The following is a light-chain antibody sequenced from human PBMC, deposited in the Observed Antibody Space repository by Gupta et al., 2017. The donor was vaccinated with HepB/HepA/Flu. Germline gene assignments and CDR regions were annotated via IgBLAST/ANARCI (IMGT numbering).Light chain of an antibody. J-gene: IGLJ1*01. CDR3: CSFAGGYTFV. Sequence: QSALTQPRSVSGSPGQSVTISCTGTRSDIGAYKYVSWYQVHPGIAPKLLIYDVSDRPSGVPDRFSGSKSDNTASLIISGLQPDEEADYYCCSFAGGYTFVFGSGTKVTVL. CDR2: DVS. CDR1: RSDIGAYKY. V-gene: IGLV2-11*01.